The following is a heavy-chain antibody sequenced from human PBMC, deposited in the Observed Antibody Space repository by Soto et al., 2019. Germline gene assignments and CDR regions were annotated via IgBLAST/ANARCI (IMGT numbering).Heavy chain of an antibody. V-gene: IGHV3-21*01. CDR1: GFTFSTYT. D-gene: IGHD6-6*01. Sequence: EVQLVESGGGLVKPGGSLGLSCVVSGFTFSTYTMNWVRQAPGKGLEWVSSITGGSGYIYYADSVKGRFTIPRDNAKNSLYLQMDSLRAEDSAVYYCARDRAVRKENGMDVWGQGTTVTVSS. CDR2: ITGGSGYI. CDR3: ARDRAVRKENGMDV. J-gene: IGHJ6*02.